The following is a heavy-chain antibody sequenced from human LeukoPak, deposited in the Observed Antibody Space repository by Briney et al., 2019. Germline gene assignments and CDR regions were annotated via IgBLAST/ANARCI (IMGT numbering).Heavy chain of an antibody. Sequence: ASVKVSCKASGYTFTSYGISWVRQAPGQGLEWMGWINAYNGNTNYAQKLQGRVTMTTDTSTSTAYMELRSLRSDDTAVYYCARDYGPRYYDSSGLLFDIWGQGTMVTVPS. CDR1: GYTFTSYG. J-gene: IGHJ3*02. CDR3: ARDYGPRYYDSSGLLFDI. V-gene: IGHV1-18*01. D-gene: IGHD3-22*01. CDR2: INAYNGNT.